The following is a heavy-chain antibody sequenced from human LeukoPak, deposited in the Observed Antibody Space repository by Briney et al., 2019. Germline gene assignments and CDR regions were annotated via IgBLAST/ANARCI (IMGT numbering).Heavy chain of an antibody. D-gene: IGHD6-19*01. CDR2: INPSGGST. V-gene: IGHV1-46*01. Sequence: ASVKVSCKASGYTFSSYFIHWVRQAPGQGLEWMGIINPSGGSTSYAQKFQGRVTMTSDMSTGIVYMELSSLISEDSAVYYCARRSGWYSGMDVWGQGTTVTVSS. CDR3: ARRSGWYSGMDV. CDR1: GYTFSSYF. J-gene: IGHJ6*02.